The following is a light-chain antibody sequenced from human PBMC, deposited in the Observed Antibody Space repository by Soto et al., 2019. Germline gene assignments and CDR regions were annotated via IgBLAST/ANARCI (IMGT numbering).Light chain of an antibody. V-gene: IGKV1-39*01. CDR1: QSISSY. CDR3: QQSYSTLWT. CDR2: AAS. J-gene: IGKJ1*01. Sequence: DIQMTQSPSSLSASVGDRVTITCRASQSISSYLNWYQQKPGKAPNLLIYAASNLQSGVPSRFSGSGSGTDFTLTISSLQPEDFATYYCQQSYSTLWTFGQGTKVDIK.